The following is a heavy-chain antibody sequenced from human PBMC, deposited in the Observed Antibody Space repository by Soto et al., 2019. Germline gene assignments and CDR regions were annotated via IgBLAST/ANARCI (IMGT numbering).Heavy chain of an antibody. Sequence: PGESLKISCKGSGYSFTSYWISWVRQMPGKGLEWMGRIDPSDSYTNYSPSFQGHVTISADKSISTAYLQWSSLRSEDTAVYYCATPEKDCSGGSCYSGGDDAFDIWGQGTMVTVSS. D-gene: IGHD2-15*01. CDR1: GYSFTSYW. CDR3: ATPEKDCSGGSCYSGGDDAFDI. J-gene: IGHJ3*02. CDR2: IDPSDSYT. V-gene: IGHV5-10-1*01.